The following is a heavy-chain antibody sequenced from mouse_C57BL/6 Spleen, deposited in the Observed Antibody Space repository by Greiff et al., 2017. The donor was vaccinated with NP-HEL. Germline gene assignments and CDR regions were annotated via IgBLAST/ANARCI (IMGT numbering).Heavy chain of an antibody. D-gene: IGHD2-3*01. CDR1: GYTFTSYW. V-gene: IGHV1-64*01. J-gene: IGHJ2*01. Sequence: QVQLQQPGAELVKPGASVKLSCKASGYTFTSYWMHWVKQRPGQGLEWLGMIHPNSGSTNYNEKFKSKATLTVDKSSSTAYMQRSRLTSEDSAVYYCAPYDGYQYYFDYWGQGTTLTVSS. CDR3: APYDGYQYYFDY. CDR2: IHPNSGST.